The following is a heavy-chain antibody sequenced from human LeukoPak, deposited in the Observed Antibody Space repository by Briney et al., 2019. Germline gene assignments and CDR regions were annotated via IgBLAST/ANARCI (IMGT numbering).Heavy chain of an antibody. CDR1: GYTFTSYG. CDR2: ISSYNGNT. D-gene: IGHD2-2*01. Sequence: ASVKVSCKASGYTFTSYGISWVRQAPGQGLEWMGWISSYNGNTNYAQKLQGRVTMTTDTSTSTAYMELRSLESDDTAVYYCASTLSLVPAAIDYQGQGTLVTVSS. CDR3: ASTLSLVPAAIDY. V-gene: IGHV1-18*01. J-gene: IGHJ4*02.